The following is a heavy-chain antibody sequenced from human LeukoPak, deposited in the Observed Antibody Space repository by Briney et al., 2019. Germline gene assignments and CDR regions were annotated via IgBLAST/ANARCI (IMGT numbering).Heavy chain of an antibody. CDR3: ARDNSVGDVAWWFDP. V-gene: IGHV1-2*02. CDR1: GYTFTGYY. Sequence: ASVKVSCKASGYTFTGYYMHWVRQAPGQGLEWMGWINPNSGGTNYAQKFQGRVTMTRDMSTTTDYMELSSLRSEDTAVYYCARDNSVGDVAWWFDPWGQGTLVTVSS. D-gene: IGHD1-26*01. J-gene: IGHJ5*02. CDR2: INPNSGGT.